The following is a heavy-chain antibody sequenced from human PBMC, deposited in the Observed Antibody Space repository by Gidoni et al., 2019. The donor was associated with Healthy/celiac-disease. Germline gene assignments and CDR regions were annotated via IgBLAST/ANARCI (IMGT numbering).Heavy chain of an antibody. D-gene: IGHD6-13*01. CDR1: GFTFDDYA. CDR2: ISWNSGSI. CDR3: AKDALIAAAGTWYFDY. V-gene: IGHV3-9*01. Sequence: DVQLVVSGGGLVQPGRSLRLPCAAPGFTFDDYAMHWVRQDPGKGLEWVSGISWNSGSIGYADSVKGRFTISRDNAKNSLYLQMNSLRAEDTALYYCAKDALIAAAGTWYFDYWGQGTLVTVSS. J-gene: IGHJ4*02.